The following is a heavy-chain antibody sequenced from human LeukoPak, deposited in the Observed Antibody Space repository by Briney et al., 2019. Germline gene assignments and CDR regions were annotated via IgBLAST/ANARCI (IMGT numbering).Heavy chain of an antibody. CDR2: MYRGGN. CDR1: GYSISSGYY. CDR3: AKDLTKDNWNYRWFDP. Sequence: SETLSLTCAVSGYSISSGYYWGWIRQPPGKGLEWIGSMYRGGNDYNPSLKSRVTMSLDTSKNQFSLKLTSVTAADTAVYYCAKDLTKDNWNYRWFDPWGQGTLVTVSS. V-gene: IGHV4-38-2*02. J-gene: IGHJ5*02. D-gene: IGHD1-7*01.